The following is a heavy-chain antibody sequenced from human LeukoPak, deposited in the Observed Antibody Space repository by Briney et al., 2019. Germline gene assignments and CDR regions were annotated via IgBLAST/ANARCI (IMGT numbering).Heavy chain of an antibody. J-gene: IGHJ4*02. CDR1: GYTFTSYY. D-gene: IGHD2-15*01. V-gene: IGHV1-46*01. Sequence: ASVKVSCKASGYTFTSYYMHWVRQAPGQGLEWMGIINPSGGSTSYAQKFQGRVTMTRDTSTSTVYMELSSLRSEDTAVYYCARVGCSGGGCYSYFDYWGQGTLVTVSS. CDR3: ARVGCSGGGCYSYFDY. CDR2: INPSGGST.